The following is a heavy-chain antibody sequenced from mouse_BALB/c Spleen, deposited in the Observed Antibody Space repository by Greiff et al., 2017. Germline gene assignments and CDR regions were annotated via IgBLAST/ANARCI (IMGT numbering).Heavy chain of an antibody. Sequence: QVQLQQSGAELMKPGASVKISCKATGYTFSSYWIEWVKQRPGHGLEWIGEILPGSGSTNYNEKFKGKATFTADTSSNTAYMQLSSLTSEDSAVYYCARGLYGSREAWFAYWGQGTLVTVSA. CDR1: GYTFSSYW. V-gene: IGHV1-9*01. CDR2: ILPGSGST. D-gene: IGHD1-1*01. J-gene: IGHJ3*01. CDR3: ARGLYGSREAWFAY.